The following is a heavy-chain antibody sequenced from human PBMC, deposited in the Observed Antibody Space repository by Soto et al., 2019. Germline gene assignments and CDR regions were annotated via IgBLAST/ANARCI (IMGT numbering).Heavy chain of an antibody. CDR3: ARHHGPTTSENWFDP. Sequence: QVHLVQSGVEVKTPGASVKVSCQASGYTFFTYDISWVRQAPGQGLEWRGWISPYRGDTKYAQKVQGRVPMTTATPTTTAYLELRSLRSDDTAVYYCARHHGPTTSENWFDPWGQGTLVTVSS. CDR2: ISPYRGDT. J-gene: IGHJ5*02. D-gene: IGHD5-12*01. V-gene: IGHV1-18*01. CDR1: GYTFFTYD.